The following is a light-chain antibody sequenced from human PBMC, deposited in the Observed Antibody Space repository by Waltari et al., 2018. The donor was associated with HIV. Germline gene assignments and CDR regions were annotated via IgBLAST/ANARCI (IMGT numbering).Light chain of an antibody. V-gene: IGLV8-61*01. CDR3: VLYMGGGIWV. CDR1: SRSVSTSYY. CDR2: STN. Sequence: QTVVTQEPSFSVSPGGTVPLTCGLNSRSVSTSYYPSWYQQTPGQTPRTLIYSTNTRSSGVPDRFSGSILGNKAALTITGAQADDESDYYCVLYMGGGIWVFGGGTKVTVL. J-gene: IGLJ3*02.